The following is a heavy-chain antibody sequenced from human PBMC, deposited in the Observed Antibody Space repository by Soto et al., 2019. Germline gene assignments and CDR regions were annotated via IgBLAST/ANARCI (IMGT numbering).Heavy chain of an antibody. D-gene: IGHD3-22*01. Sequence: GGSLRLSCAASGFTFSSYAMSWVRQAPGKGLEWVSAISGSGGSTYYADSVKGRFTISRDNSKNTLYLQMNSLRAEDTAVYYCAKDTLSSGYPRPFDYWGQGTLVTVSS. V-gene: IGHV3-23*01. CDR3: AKDTLSSGYPRPFDY. CDR2: ISGSGGST. J-gene: IGHJ4*02. CDR1: GFTFSSYA.